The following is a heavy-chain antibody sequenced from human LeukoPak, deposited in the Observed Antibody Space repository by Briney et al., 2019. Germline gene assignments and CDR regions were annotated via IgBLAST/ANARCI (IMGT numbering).Heavy chain of an antibody. CDR2: IKQDGSEK. CDR3: ARGRIRDLFDY. V-gene: IGHV3-7*01. D-gene: IGHD2-15*01. J-gene: IGHJ4*02. CDR1: GFTFSSYW. Sequence: PGGSLRLSCAASGFTFSSYWMSWVRQAPGKGLEWVANIKQDGSEKYYVDSVKGRFTISRDNAKNSLYLQMNSLRAEDMAVYYCARGRIRDLFDYWGQGTLVTVSS.